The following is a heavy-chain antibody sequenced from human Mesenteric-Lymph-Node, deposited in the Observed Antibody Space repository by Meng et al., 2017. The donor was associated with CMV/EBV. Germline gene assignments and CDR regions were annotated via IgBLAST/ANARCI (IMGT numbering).Heavy chain of an antibody. J-gene: IGHJ4*02. CDR1: GGSVSSGSYY. CDR2: IYSRGRT. CDR3: ARAYGTSSECDY. Sequence: GSLRLSCTVSGGSVSSGSYYWSWIRQPPGKGLEWIGYIYSRGRTNYNPSLESRVTISVDTSKNQFSLKLTSVTAADTAVYYCARAYGTSSECDYWGQGTRVTVSS. D-gene: IGHD6-6*01. V-gene: IGHV4-61*01.